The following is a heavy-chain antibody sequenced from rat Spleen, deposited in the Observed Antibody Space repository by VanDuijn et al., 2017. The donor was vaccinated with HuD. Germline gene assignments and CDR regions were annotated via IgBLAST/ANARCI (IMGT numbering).Heavy chain of an antibody. CDR3: ARLTTMGIDYSDY. CDR2: ITTGGGNT. D-gene: IGHD1-7*01. J-gene: IGHJ2*01. CDR1: GFTFSDYA. V-gene: IGHV5S13*01. Sequence: EVQLVESGGGLVQPGRSLKLSCAASGFTFSDYAMAWVRQAPKKGLEWVASITTGGGNTYYRDSVKGRFTISRDNAENTVYLQINSLRSEDTATYYCARLTTMGIDYSDYWGQGVMVTVSS.